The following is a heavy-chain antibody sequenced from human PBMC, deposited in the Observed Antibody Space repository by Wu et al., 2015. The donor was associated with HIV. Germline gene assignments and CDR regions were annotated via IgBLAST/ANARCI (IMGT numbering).Heavy chain of an antibody. Sequence: QVQLVQSGAEVKKAWVLSEGLLQGFWRHLQQLCYQLGATGPGQGLEWMGRIIPIFGTANYAQKFQGRVTITADESTSTAYMELSSLRSEDTAVYYCAREDTAMVLHYWGQGTLVAVSS. D-gene: IGHD5-18*01. CDR2: IIPIFGTA. V-gene: IGHV1-69*13. J-gene: IGHJ4*02. CDR1: RHLQQLC. CDR3: AREDTAMVLHY.